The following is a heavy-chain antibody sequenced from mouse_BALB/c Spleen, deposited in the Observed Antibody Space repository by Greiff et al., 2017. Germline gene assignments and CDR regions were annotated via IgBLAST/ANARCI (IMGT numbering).Heavy chain of an antibody. CDR1: GFTFSSYT. CDR3: TREGYNNYKFAY. V-gene: IGHV5-6-4*01. J-gene: IGHJ3*01. D-gene: IGHD2-5*01. Sequence: DVLLVESGGGLVKPGGSLKLSCAASGFTFSSYTMSWVRQTPEKRLEWVATISSGGSYTYYPDSVKGRFTISRDNAKNTLYLQMSSLKSEDTAMYYCTREGYNNYKFAYWGQGTLVTVSA. CDR2: ISSGGSYT.